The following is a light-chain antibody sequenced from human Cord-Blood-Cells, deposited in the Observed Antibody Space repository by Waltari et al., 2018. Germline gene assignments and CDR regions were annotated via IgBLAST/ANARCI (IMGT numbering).Light chain of an antibody. Sequence: DIQMTQSPSTLSASVGDRVTITCRASQSISSWLAWYQQKPGKAPKLLIYKASSLESGVPSMFSGSGSGTEFTLTISSLQPDEFATYYCQQYNSYSRTFGQGTKVEIK. CDR3: QQYNSYSRT. J-gene: IGKJ1*01. CDR1: QSISSW. V-gene: IGKV1-5*03. CDR2: KAS.